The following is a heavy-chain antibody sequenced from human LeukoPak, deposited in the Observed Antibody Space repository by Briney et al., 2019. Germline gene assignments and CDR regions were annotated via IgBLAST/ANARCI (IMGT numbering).Heavy chain of an antibody. CDR2: FDPEDGET. CDR3: ATYYDSSGAFDY. V-gene: IGHV1-24*01. D-gene: IGHD3-22*01. CDR1: GYTLTELS. Sequence: ASVKVACKVSGYTLTELSMQWVRQAPGKGLEWMGGFDPEDGETIYAQKFQGRVTMTEDTSTDTAYMELSSLRSEDTAVYYCATYYDSSGAFDYWGQGTLVTVSS. J-gene: IGHJ4*02.